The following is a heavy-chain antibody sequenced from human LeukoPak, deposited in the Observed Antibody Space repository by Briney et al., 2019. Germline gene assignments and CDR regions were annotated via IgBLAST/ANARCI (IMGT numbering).Heavy chain of an antibody. CDR1: GFTFSSYW. V-gene: IGHV3-74*01. CDR3: AREGGYGDFDY. J-gene: IGHJ4*02. CDR2: INSDGSST. D-gene: IGHD4-17*01. Sequence: GGSLRLSRAASGFTFSSYWMHWVRQAPGKGLVWVSRINSDGSSTSYADSVKGRFTISRDNAKNTLYLQMNNLRAEDTAVYYCAREGGYGDFDYWGQGTLVTVSS.